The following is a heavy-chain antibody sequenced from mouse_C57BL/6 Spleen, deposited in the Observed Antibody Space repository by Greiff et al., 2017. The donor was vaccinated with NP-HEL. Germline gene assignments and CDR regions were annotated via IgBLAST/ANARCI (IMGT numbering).Heavy chain of an antibody. CDR1: GYTFTSYG. D-gene: IGHD2-4*01. Sequence: QVQLQQSGAELARPGALVKLSCKASGYTFTSYGISWVKQRTGQGLEWIGEIYPRSGNTYYNEKFKGKATLTADKSSSTAYMELRSLTSEDSAVYFCARGDYDDGEFAYWGQGTLVTVSA. J-gene: IGHJ3*01. CDR3: ARGDYDDGEFAY. CDR2: IYPRSGNT. V-gene: IGHV1-81*01.